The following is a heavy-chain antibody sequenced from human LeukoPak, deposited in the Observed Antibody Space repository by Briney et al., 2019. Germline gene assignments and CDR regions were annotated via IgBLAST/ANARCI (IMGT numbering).Heavy chain of an antibody. CDR3: ALGAVADLFDP. D-gene: IGHD6-19*01. J-gene: IGHJ5*02. V-gene: IGHV3-23*01. CDR1: GFTFSSYA. Sequence: GGSLRLSCAASGFTFSSYAMSWLRQAPGKGLEWVSAISGSGGSTYYADSVKGRFTISRDNSKNTLYLQMNSLSAEDTAVYYCALGAVADLFDPWGQGTLVTVSS. CDR2: ISGSGGST.